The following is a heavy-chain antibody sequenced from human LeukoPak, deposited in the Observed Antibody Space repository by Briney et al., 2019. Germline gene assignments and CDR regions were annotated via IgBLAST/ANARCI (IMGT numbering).Heavy chain of an antibody. D-gene: IGHD3-16*02. CDR2: INSDGSST. V-gene: IGHV3-74*01. J-gene: IGHJ4*02. CDR3: AMPEYYDYVWGSYRLDY. CDR1: GFTFSSYW. Sequence: GGSLRLSCAASGFTFSSYWMHWVRQAPGKGLVWVSRINSDGSSTSYADSVKGRFTISRDNAKNTLYLQMNSLRAEDTAVYYYAMPEYYDYVWGSYRLDYWGQGTLVTVSS.